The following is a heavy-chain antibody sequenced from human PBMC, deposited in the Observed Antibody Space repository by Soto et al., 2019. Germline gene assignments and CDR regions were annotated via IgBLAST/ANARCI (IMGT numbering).Heavy chain of an antibody. CDR3: ARGEGRLWFRQLPYYIHF. J-gene: IGHJ4*02. CDR1: GYTFTSYG. CDR2: ISAYNGNT. V-gene: IGHV1-18*01. D-gene: IGHD3-10*01. Sequence: GASVKVSCKASGYTFTSYGISWVRQAPGQGLEWMGWISAYNGNTNYAQKLQGRVTMTTDTSTSTAYMELRSLRSDDTAVYYCARGEGRLWFRQLPYYIHFWGPGILVTVSS.